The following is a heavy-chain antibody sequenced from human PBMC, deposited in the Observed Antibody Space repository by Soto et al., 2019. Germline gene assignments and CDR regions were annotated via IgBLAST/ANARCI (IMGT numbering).Heavy chain of an antibody. Sequence: GGSLRLSCAASGFTFSSYAMSWVRQAPGKGLEWVSAISGSGGSTYYADSVKGRFTISRDNSKNTLYLQMNSLRAEDKAVYYCAKAKFGGSSYDYHLIGYWGQGTLVTVSS. J-gene: IGHJ4*02. V-gene: IGHV3-23*01. CDR3: AKAKFGGSSYDYHLIGY. CDR2: ISGSGGST. CDR1: GFTFSSYA. D-gene: IGHD5-18*01.